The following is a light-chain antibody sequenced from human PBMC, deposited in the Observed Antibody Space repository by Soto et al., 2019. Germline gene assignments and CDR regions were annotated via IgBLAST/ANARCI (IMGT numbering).Light chain of an antibody. CDR1: QSLLHSNGYNY. V-gene: IGKV2-28*01. CDR3: QHYNSYSEA. CDR2: LGS. Sequence: EIVMTQSQLSLPVTPGEPASICCRSSQSLLHSNGYNYLDWYLQKPGQSPQLLIYLGSNRASGVPSRFSGSGSGTEFTLTISSLQPDDFATYYCQHYNSYSEAFGQGTKV. J-gene: IGKJ1*01.